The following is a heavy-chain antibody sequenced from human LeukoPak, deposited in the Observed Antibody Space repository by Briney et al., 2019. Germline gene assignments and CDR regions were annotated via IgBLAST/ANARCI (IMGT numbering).Heavy chain of an antibody. CDR3: ARVPYYYDSSGYYQYYFDY. CDR2: IKQDGSEK. J-gene: IGHJ4*02. D-gene: IGHD3-22*01. Sequence: GGSLRLSGAASGFDFSNTWMSWVRHGPEKGLEWVANIKQDGSEKYYVDSVKGRFTISRDNAKNSLYLQMNSLRAEDTAVYFCARVPYYYDSSGYYQYYFDYWGQGTLVTVSS. CDR1: GFDFSNTW. V-gene: IGHV3-7*04.